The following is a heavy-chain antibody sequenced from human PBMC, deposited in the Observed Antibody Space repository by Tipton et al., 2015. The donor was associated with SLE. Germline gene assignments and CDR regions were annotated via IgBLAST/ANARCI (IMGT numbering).Heavy chain of an antibody. CDR1: GGSISSSNW. J-gene: IGHJ4*02. CDR2: IYHSGST. CDR3: ARAEQQREPFDY. Sequence: TLSLTCNVSGGSISSSNWWSWVRQPPGKGLEWIGEIYHSGSTNYNPSLKSRVTISVDKSKNQFSLKLSSVTAADTAVYYCARAEQQREPFDYWGQGTLVTVSS. V-gene: IGHV4-4*02. D-gene: IGHD6-13*01.